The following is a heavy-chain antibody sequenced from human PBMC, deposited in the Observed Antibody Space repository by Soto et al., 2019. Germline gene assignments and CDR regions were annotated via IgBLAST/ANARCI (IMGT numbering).Heavy chain of an antibody. CDR2: IRSRAYGGTT. CDR1: GFRFGDYA. CDR3: TPAMRFTMYGVVIPDFDY. V-gene: IGHV3-49*03. D-gene: IGHD3-3*01. J-gene: IGHJ4*02. Sequence: GGSLRLSCTASGFRFGDYAMNWFRRAPGKGLEWVGFIRSRAYGGTTEYAASVKGRFIISRDDSKSIAYLQMNSLKTEDTAVYYCTPAMRFTMYGVVIPDFDYWGQGNRVTVSS.